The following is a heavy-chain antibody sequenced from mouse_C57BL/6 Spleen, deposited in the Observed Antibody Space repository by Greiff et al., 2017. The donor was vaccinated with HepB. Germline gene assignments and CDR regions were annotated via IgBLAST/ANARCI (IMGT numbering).Heavy chain of an antibody. J-gene: IGHJ2*01. Sequence: DVKLVESGGGLVKPGGSLKLSCAASGFTFSSYAMSWVRQTPEKRLEWVATISDGGSYTYYPDNVKGRFTISRDNAKNNLYLQMSHLKSEDTAMYYCARDRGGTYYFDYWGQGTTLTVSS. CDR1: GFTFSSYA. CDR3: ARDRGGTYYFDY. V-gene: IGHV5-4*01. D-gene: IGHD2-14*01. CDR2: ISDGGSYT.